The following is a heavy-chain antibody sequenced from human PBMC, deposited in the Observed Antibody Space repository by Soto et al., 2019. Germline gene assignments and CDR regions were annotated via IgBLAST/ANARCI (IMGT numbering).Heavy chain of an antibody. CDR2: IYYSGST. D-gene: IGHD6-19*01. J-gene: IGHJ6*02. V-gene: IGHV4-31*03. Sequence: SETLSLTCTVSGGSISSGGYYWSWIRQHPGKGLEWIGYIYYSGSTYYNPSLKSRVTISVDTSKNQFSLKLSSVTAADTAVYYCARDPGAGTSDYYYGMDVWGQGTTVTVSS. CDR3: ARDPGAGTSDYYYGMDV. CDR1: GGSISSGGYY.